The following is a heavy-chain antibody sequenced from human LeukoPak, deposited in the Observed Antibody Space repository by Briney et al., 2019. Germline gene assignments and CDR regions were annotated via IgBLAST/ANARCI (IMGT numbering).Heavy chain of an antibody. Sequence: GRSLRLSCAASGFTFSTYGMTWVRQAPGKGLEWVSAISGSGSSTYYADSVKGRFTISRDNSKNTLYLQMNSLRAEDTAVYYCAAVDVDTAFPWGQGTLVTVSS. CDR2: ISGSGSST. D-gene: IGHD5-18*01. V-gene: IGHV3-23*01. CDR1: GFTFSTYG. J-gene: IGHJ5*02. CDR3: AAVDVDTAFP.